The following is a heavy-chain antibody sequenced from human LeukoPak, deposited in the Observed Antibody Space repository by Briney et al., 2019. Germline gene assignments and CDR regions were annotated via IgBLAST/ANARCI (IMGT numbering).Heavy chain of an antibody. D-gene: IGHD3-10*01. J-gene: IGHJ5*02. Sequence: PGGSLRLSCAASGFTFSSYAMSWVRQSPGKGLEWIGEIAHSGSTNYNASLKSRVTISIDTSGDQVSLKLTSVTAADTAVYYCARDLMRTYYSDSGSYSQGPVDPWGQGTLVTVSS. CDR2: IAHSGST. V-gene: IGHV4-34*01. CDR3: ARDLMRTYYSDSGSYSQGPVDP. CDR1: GFTFSSYA.